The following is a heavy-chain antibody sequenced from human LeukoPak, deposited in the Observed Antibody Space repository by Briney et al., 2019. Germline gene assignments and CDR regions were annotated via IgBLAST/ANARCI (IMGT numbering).Heavy chain of an antibody. V-gene: IGHV4-61*02. CDR1: GNSISSGDNY. Sequence: SETLSLTCTVSGNSISSGDNYWSWIRQPAGKGLEWIGRIYTSGSTNYSPSLKSRVTISGDTSKNQFSLRLSSVTAADTAVYYCARASYSYDINGWVPFDYWGQGTLVTVSS. CDR2: IYTSGST. D-gene: IGHD3-22*01. J-gene: IGHJ4*02. CDR3: ARASYSYDINGWVPFDY.